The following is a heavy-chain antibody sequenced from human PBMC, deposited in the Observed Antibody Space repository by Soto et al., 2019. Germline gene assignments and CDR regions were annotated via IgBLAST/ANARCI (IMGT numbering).Heavy chain of an antibody. CDR3: ARHKSRGGSYPFEY. Sequence: EVQLVQSGAEVKKPGDSLTISCKGSGFIFTSYWISWVRQMPGQGVEWMGRIAPKDSYTNYSPSFQGNVTISPDKSVSTPYLKCSSLKASDTAIYYCARHKSRGGSYPFEYWGQGTLVTVSS. CDR2: IAPKDSYT. J-gene: IGHJ4*02. CDR1: GFIFTSYW. V-gene: IGHV5-10-1*03. D-gene: IGHD6-25*01.